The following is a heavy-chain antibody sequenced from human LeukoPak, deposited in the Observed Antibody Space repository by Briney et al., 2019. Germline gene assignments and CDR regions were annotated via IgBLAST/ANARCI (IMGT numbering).Heavy chain of an antibody. D-gene: IGHD6-19*01. CDR2: ISWNSGSI. Sequence: LAGGSLRLSCAASGFTFDDYAMHWVRQAPGKGLEWVSGISWNSGSIGYADSVKGRFTISRDNAKNSLYLQMNSLRAEDTAVYYCASFDPIAVADIDYWGQGTLVTVSS. V-gene: IGHV3-9*01. CDR1: GFTFDDYA. J-gene: IGHJ4*02. CDR3: ASFDPIAVADIDY.